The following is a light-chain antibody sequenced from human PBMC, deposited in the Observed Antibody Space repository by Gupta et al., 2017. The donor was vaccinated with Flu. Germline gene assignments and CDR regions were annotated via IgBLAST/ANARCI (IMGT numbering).Light chain of an antibody. V-gene: IGKV4-1*01. J-gene: IGKJ4*01. Sequence: DIVMTQSPDSLAVSLGERATINCKSSQSVLSTSDNRNYLVWYQQRPGQPPKLLISWASTREPGVPDRFTGRRSETDFTLTISTRHAEDVTVYYCQRGADAALTFRCGAMV. CDR1: QSVLSTSDNRNY. CDR2: WAS. CDR3: QRGADAALT.